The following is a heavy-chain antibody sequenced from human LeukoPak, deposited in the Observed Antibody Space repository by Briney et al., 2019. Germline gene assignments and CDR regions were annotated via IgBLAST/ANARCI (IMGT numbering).Heavy chain of an antibody. CDR1: GASISPYY. CDR2: IYDSGST. J-gene: IGHJ4*02. Sequence: SETLSLTCTVSGASISPYYWSWIRQPPGRGLEWIGYIYDSGSTKYNPSLKSRVTISVDTSTNQFSPKLSSVTAADTAMYYCAGGTKTGNTGYDWNYWGQGSLVTVSS. D-gene: IGHD5-12*01. V-gene: IGHV4-59*01. CDR3: AGGTKTGNTGYDWNY.